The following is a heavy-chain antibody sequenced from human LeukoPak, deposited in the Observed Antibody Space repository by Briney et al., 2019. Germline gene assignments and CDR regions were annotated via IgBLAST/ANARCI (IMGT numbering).Heavy chain of an antibody. CDR1: GGSISRYY. CDR2: IYYSVST. J-gene: IGHJ5*02. Sequence: SETLSLTCTVSGGSISRYYWSWIRQPPGKGLEWIGYIYYSVSTKYNPSLKSRVTISQDTSKNQFSLTLSAVTYEDTAVYYCARADPWFDPWGQGTLVTVSS. V-gene: IGHV4-59*01. CDR3: ARADPWFDP.